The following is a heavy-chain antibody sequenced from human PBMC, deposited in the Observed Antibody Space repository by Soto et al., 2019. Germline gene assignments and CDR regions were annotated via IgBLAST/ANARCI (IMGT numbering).Heavy chain of an antibody. V-gene: IGHV4-59*08. Sequence: SETLSLTCTVSGGSISSYYWSWIRQPPGKGLEWIGYIYHSGSSNYNPSLKSRVTILLDTSKNQLSLKLSSVTAADTAVYYCARGNGITMVRGNNWFDPWGQGTLVTVSS. CDR2: IYHSGSS. CDR1: GGSISSYY. J-gene: IGHJ5*02. CDR3: ARGNGITMVRGNNWFDP. D-gene: IGHD3-10*01.